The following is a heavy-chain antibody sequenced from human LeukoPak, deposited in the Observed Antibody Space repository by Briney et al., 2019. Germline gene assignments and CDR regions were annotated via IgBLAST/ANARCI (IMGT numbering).Heavy chain of an antibody. D-gene: IGHD3-10*02. V-gene: IGHV3-11*04. Sequence: GGSLRLSCAASGFTFSDYYMSWIRQTPGKGLEWVSYISSSGSTIYYADSVKGRFTISRDKAKNTLYLQMNSLRAEDTAVYYCAELGITMIGGVWGKGTTVTISS. J-gene: IGHJ6*04. CDR2: ISSSGSTI. CDR3: AELGITMIGGV. CDR1: GFTFSDYY.